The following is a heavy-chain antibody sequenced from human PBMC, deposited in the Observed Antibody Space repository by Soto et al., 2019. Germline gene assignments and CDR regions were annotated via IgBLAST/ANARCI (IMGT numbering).Heavy chain of an antibody. J-gene: IGHJ5*02. CDR1: GYTFTSYD. Sequence: QVQLVQSGAEVKKPGASVKVSCKASGYTFTSYDINWVRQATGQGLEWMGWMNPNSGNTGYAQKCTGRVTMTMNPSISTAYMELSSLRSEDTAGYYCARGDPRRRYCSRTSCLREHNWFDPWGQGTLVTVSS. CDR3: ARGDPRRRYCSRTSCLREHNWFDP. V-gene: IGHV1-8*01. D-gene: IGHD2-2*01. CDR2: MNPNSGNT.